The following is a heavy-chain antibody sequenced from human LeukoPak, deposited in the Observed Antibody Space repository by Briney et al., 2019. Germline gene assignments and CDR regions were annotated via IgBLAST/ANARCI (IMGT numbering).Heavy chain of an antibody. Sequence: SETLSLTCAVPGYSISSGYYWGWIRQPPGKGLEWIGSIHHSGSTYYNPSLKSRVTISVDTSKNQFSLKLSSVTAADTAVYYCARAAVYSSPFDYWGQGTLVTVSS. CDR2: IHHSGST. CDR3: ARAAVYSSPFDY. D-gene: IGHD6-19*01. CDR1: GYSISSGYY. J-gene: IGHJ4*02. V-gene: IGHV4-38-2*01.